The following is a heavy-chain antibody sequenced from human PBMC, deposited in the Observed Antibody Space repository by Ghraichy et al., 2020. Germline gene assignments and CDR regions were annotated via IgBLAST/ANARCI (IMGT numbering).Heavy chain of an antibody. CDR2: IDYSGRA. Sequence: ESLNISCNVSGGSIYSSHYYWGLIRQPPGKGLEWIGSIDYSGRAYYNPSLESRLTMSLDTSKNQFSLKMKSVTVADMAVYYCARQSRFYYYAMDVWGQGSTVIVSS. J-gene: IGHJ6*02. CDR3: ARQSRFYYYAMDV. D-gene: IGHD3-3*01. V-gene: IGHV4-39*01. CDR1: GGSIYSSHYY.